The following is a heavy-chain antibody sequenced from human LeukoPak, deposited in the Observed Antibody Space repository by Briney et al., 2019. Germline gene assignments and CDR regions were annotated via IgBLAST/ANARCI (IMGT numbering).Heavy chain of an antibody. CDR1: GFTFDDYA. V-gene: IGHV3-9*01. CDR3: AKEGSGWYFIFDY. Sequence: GRSLRLSCAASGFTFDDYAMHWVRQAPGKGLEWVSGISSNSGSIGYADSVKGRSTISRDNAKNSLYLQMNSLRAEDTALYYCAKEGSGWYFIFDYWGQGTLVTVSS. D-gene: IGHD6-19*01. CDR2: ISSNSGSI. J-gene: IGHJ4*02.